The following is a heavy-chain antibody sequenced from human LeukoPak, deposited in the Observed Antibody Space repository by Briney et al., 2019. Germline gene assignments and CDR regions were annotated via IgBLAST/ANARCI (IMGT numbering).Heavy chain of an antibody. CDR1: GVTFSDHW. J-gene: IGHJ4*02. Sequence: GGSLRLSCAASGVTFSDHWMSWVRQAPGKGLEWVANIKQDGSEKYYVDSVKGRFTISRDNAKNSLYLQMNSLRAEDTAVYYCARGCSGGSCPQYYFDYWGQGTLVTVSS. V-gene: IGHV3-7*01. CDR3: ARGCSGGSCPQYYFDY. D-gene: IGHD2-15*01. CDR2: IKQDGSEK.